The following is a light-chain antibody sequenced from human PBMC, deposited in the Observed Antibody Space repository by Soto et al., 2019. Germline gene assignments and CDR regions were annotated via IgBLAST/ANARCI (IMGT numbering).Light chain of an antibody. J-gene: IGKJ1*01. CDR2: DAS. CDR3: QQYGSSPPRT. V-gene: IGKV3-20*01. Sequence: EIVLTQSPDNLSLSPGERATLSCRASQSIRSERLAWYQQKPGQAPRLVIFDASNRASGMPERFSGSGSGADFTLTISRLEPEDFAVYYCQQYGSSPPRTFGQGTKVDIK. CDR1: QSIRSER.